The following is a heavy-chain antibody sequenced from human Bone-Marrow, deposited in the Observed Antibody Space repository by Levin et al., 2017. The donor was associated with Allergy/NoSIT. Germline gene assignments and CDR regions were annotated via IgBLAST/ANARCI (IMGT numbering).Heavy chain of an antibody. V-gene: IGHV4-59*01. J-gene: IGHJ4*02. CDR3: ARVKRGGYFLGFDY. CDR2: IYYSGST. CDR1: GGSISSYY. D-gene: IGHD5-12*01. Sequence: NSSETLSLTCTVSGGSISSYYWSWIRQPPGKGLEWIGYIYYSGSTNYNPSLKSRVTISVDTSKNQFSLKLSSVTAADTAVYYCARVKRGGYFLGFDYWGQGTLVTVSS.